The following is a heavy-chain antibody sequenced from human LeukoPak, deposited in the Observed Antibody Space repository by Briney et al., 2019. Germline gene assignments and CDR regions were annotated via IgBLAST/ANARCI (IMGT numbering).Heavy chain of an antibody. J-gene: IGHJ4*02. D-gene: IGHD1-26*01. V-gene: IGHV3-23*01. CDR2: FGNSGGRT. Sequence: GGSLRLSCAASGFTFSSYAMSWVRQAPGKGLEWVSTFGNSGGRTYYADSVKGRFTISRDNSKNTLYLQMNSLRAEDTAVYYCAKHPIVGATGNFDYWGQGTLVTVSS. CDR1: GFTFSSYA. CDR3: AKHPIVGATGNFDY.